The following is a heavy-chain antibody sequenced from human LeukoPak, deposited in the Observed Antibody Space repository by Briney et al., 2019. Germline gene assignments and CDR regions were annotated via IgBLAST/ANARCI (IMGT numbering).Heavy chain of an antibody. CDR2: ISGSGGST. Sequence: GGSLRLSCAASGFTFSSYAMSWVRQAPGKGLEWVSAISGSGGSTYYADSVKGRFTISRDNAKNSLYLQVNSLRAEDTAVYYCASLTGAFDIWGQGTMVTVSS. D-gene: IGHD3-9*01. J-gene: IGHJ3*02. V-gene: IGHV3-23*01. CDR3: ASLTGAFDI. CDR1: GFTFSSYA.